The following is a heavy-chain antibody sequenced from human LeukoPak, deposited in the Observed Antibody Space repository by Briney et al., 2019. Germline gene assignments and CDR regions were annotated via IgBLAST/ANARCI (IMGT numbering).Heavy chain of an antibody. J-gene: IGHJ6*02. CDR1: GGSFSGYY. CDR3: ARFYYYGMDV. CDR2: INHSGST. V-gene: IGHV4-34*01. Sequence: PSETLSLTCAVYGGSFSGYYWSWIRQPPGKGLEWIGEINHSGSTNYNPSLKSRVTISVDTSKNQFSLKLSSVTAADTAVHYCARFYYYGMDVWGQGTTVTVSS.